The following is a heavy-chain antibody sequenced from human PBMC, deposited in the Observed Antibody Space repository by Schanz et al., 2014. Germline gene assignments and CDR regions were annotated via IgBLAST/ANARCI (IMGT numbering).Heavy chain of an antibody. V-gene: IGHV3-23*04. D-gene: IGHD3-16*01. Sequence: EVQLVESGGGLVQPGGSLRLSCAASGFTFNSYAMTWVRQAPGKGLEWVSGISGSGGSTYYADSVKGRFTISRDNSKTTLSLQMNSLRAEDTAVYYCAKGLYYDNTGGGFDYWGQGTLVTVSS. CDR1: GFTFNSYA. CDR2: ISGSGGST. J-gene: IGHJ4*02. CDR3: AKGLYYDNTGGGFDY.